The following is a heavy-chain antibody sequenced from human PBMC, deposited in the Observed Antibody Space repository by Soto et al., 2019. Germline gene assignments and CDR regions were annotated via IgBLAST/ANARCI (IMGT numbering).Heavy chain of an antibody. CDR1: GDTFTFYS. Sequence: QVQLVQSGAEVKRPGSSVKVSCKASGDTFTFYSINWVRQAPGLGLEWMGRINPILSMSNYAQRFQGRVTMTADKSTSTDYMELSSLRPEDTAIYYCASSYGSGYRAFDYWGQGALVTVSS. D-gene: IGHD3-10*01. J-gene: IGHJ4*02. CDR2: INPILSMS. V-gene: IGHV1-69*02. CDR3: ASSYGSGYRAFDY.